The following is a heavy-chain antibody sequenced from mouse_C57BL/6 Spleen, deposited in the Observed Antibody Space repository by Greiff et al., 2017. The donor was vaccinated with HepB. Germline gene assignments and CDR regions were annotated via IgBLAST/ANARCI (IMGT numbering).Heavy chain of an antibody. CDR3: ARSSVYYGSSPLFAY. Sequence: LQESGAELARPGASVKLSCKASGYTFTSYGISWVKQRTGQGLEWIGEIYPRSGNTYYNEKFKGKATLTADKSSSTAYMELRSLTSEDSAVYFCARSSVYYGSSPLFAYWGQGTLVTVSA. J-gene: IGHJ3*01. CDR1: GYTFTSYG. D-gene: IGHD1-1*01. CDR2: IYPRSGNT. V-gene: IGHV1-81*01.